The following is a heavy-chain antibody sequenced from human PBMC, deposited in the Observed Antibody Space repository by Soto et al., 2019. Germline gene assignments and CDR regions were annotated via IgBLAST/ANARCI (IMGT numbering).Heavy chain of an antibody. V-gene: IGHV4-30-4*01. Sequence: SETLSLTCTVSGGSISSGDYHWSWIRQPPGKGLEWIGYIYYSGSTYYNPSLKSRVTISVDTSKNQFSLKLSSVTAADTAVYYCARDLDCGGDCYPKPNAFDIWGQGTMVTVSS. CDR2: IYYSGST. D-gene: IGHD2-21*02. CDR1: GGSISSGDYH. CDR3: ARDLDCGGDCYPKPNAFDI. J-gene: IGHJ3*02.